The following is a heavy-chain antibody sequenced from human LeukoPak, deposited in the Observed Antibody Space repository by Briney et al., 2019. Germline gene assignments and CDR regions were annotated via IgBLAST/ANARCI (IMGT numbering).Heavy chain of an antibody. D-gene: IGHD1-26*01. CDR1: GYTFTGCY. V-gene: IGHV1-2*06. CDR3: ARERWEPPYYYFGLDV. Sequence: ASVKVSCKASGYTFTGCYMHWVRQAPGQGLEWMGRINPNSGGTNYAQKFQGRVTMTRDTSISTAYMELSSLRSEDTAIYYCARERWEPPYYYFGLDVWGQGTTVTVSS. CDR2: INPNSGGT. J-gene: IGHJ6*02.